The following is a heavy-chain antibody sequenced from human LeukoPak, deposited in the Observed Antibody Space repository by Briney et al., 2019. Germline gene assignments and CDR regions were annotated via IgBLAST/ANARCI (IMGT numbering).Heavy chain of an antibody. Sequence: SETLSLTCAVYGGSFSGYYWGWIRQPPGKGLEWIGSIYYSGSTYYNPSLKSRVTISVDTSKNQFSLKLSSVTAADTAVYYCASGPGVVPAAMGAFDIWGQGTMVTVSS. J-gene: IGHJ3*02. CDR3: ASGPGVVPAAMGAFDI. D-gene: IGHD2-2*01. V-gene: IGHV4-34*01. CDR1: GGSFSGYY. CDR2: IYYSGST.